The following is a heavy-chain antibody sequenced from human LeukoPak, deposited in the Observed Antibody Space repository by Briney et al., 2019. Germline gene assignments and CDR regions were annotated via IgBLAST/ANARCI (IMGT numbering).Heavy chain of an antibody. J-gene: IGHJ4*02. Sequence: GGSLRLSCAASGFTFSSYSMNWVRQAPGKGLEWVSSISSSSSYIYYADSVKGRFTISRDDAKNSLYLQMNSLRAEDTAVYYCTRSGGSCCNFDYWGQGTLVTVSS. CDR3: TRSGGSCCNFDY. CDR1: GFTFSSYS. V-gene: IGHV3-21*01. CDR2: ISSSSSYI. D-gene: IGHD2-15*01.